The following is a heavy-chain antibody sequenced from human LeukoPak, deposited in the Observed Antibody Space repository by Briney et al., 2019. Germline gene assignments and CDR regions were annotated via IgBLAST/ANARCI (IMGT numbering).Heavy chain of an antibody. CDR2: IYYSGST. CDR3: ATQLGFDAFDI. V-gene: IGHV4-59*01. CDR1: GGSFSGYY. J-gene: IGHJ3*02. D-gene: IGHD1-1*01. Sequence: SETLSLTCAVYGGSFSGYYWSWIRQPPGKGLEWIGYIYYSGSTNYNPSLKSRVTISVDTSKNQFSLKLSSVTAADTAVYYCATQLGFDAFDIWGQGTMVTVSS.